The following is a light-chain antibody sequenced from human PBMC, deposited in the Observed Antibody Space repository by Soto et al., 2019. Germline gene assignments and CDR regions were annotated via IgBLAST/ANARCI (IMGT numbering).Light chain of an antibody. CDR2: GAS. J-gene: IGKJ1*01. CDR3: QQYGSSPWT. CDR1: QSVSSNY. V-gene: IGKV3-20*01. Sequence: EIVLTQSPGTLSLSPGERATLSCRASQSVSSNYLAWYQQKPGQAPRLLIYGASSRTTGIPDRFSGSGSGTDFTLTSTRLEPEDFAVYYCQQYGSSPWTFGQGTKVESK.